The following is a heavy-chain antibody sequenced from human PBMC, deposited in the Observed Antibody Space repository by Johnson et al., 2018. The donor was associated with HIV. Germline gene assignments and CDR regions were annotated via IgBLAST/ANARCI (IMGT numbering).Heavy chain of an antibody. J-gene: IGHJ3*02. V-gene: IGHV3-23*04. Sequence: VQLVESGGGLVQPGGSLRLSCAASGFTFSSYAMSWVRQAPGKGLEWVSAISGSGGSTYYADSVKGRFTISRDNSKNTLYLQMNSLRAEETAVYYCAKDMKVGATAGGSFDIWGQGTMVTVSS. D-gene: IGHD1-26*01. CDR3: AKDMKVGATAGGSFDI. CDR2: ISGSGGST. CDR1: GFTFSSYA.